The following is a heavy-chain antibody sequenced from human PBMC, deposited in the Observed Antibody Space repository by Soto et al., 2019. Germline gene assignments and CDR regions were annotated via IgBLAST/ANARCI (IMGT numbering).Heavy chain of an antibody. J-gene: IGHJ6*02. Sequence: GESLKISCKGSGYSFTSYWIGWVRQMPGKGLEWMGIIYPGDSDTRYSPSFQGQVTISADKSISTAYLQWSSLKASDTAMYYCAIQGRYCTNGVCPYYYGLDVWGQGTTVTVSS. CDR3: AIQGRYCTNGVCPYYYGLDV. V-gene: IGHV5-51*01. CDR1: GYSFTSYW. CDR2: IYPGDSDT. D-gene: IGHD2-8*01.